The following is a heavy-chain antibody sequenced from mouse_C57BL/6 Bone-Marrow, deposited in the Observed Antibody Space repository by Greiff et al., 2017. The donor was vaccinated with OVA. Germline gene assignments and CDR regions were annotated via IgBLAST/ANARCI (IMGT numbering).Heavy chain of an antibody. CDR3: ARRGLLPGFAY. CDR2: INPNNGGT. D-gene: IGHD2-3*01. Sequence: EVQLQQSGPELVKPGASVKISCKASGYTFTDYYMNWVKQSHGKSLEWIGDINPNNGGTSYNQKFKGKATLTVDKSSSTAYMELRSLTSEDSAVYYCARRGLLPGFAYWGQGTLVTVSA. V-gene: IGHV1-26*01. CDR1: GYTFTDYY. J-gene: IGHJ3*01.